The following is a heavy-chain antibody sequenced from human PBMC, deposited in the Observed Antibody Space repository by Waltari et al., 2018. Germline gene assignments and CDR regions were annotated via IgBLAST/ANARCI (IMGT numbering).Heavy chain of an antibody. CDR3: ARWGRPPIVVVPARWGYYYGMDV. CDR2: INHSGST. Sequence: QVQLQQWGAGLLKPSETLSLTCAVYGGSFSGYYWSWIRQPPGKGLEWIGEINHSGSTNYNPSLKSRVTISVDTSKNQFSLKLSSVTAADTAVYYCARWGRPPIVVVPARWGYYYGMDVWGQGTTVTVSS. D-gene: IGHD2-2*01. CDR1: GGSFSGYY. V-gene: IGHV4-34*01. J-gene: IGHJ6*02.